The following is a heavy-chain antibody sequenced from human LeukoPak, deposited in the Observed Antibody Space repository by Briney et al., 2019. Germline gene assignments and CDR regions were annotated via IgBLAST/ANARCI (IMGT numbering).Heavy chain of an antibody. CDR3: ARDRSLAAAGSFDY. CDR1: GGSISSYY. V-gene: IGHV4-59*01. J-gene: IGHJ4*02. Sequence: SETLSLTCTVSGGSISSYYWSWIRQPPGKGLEWIGYIYYNGSTNYNPSLKSRVTISVDTSKNQFSLKLSSVTAADTAVYYCARDRSLAAAGSFDYWGQGTLVTVSS. CDR2: IYYNGST. D-gene: IGHD6-13*01.